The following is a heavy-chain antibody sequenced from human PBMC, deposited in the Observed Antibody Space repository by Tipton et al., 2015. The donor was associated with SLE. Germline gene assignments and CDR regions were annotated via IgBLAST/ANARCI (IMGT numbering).Heavy chain of an antibody. Sequence: GSLRLSCAASGFTFSNYWMSWVRQAPGKGLEWVASINQAGSEKYYVDSVKGRFIISRDNAKNPQFPQMNTLRVEDTAVYYCTTWRTPGFWGQGTLVTVSS. J-gene: IGHJ4*02. CDR2: INQAGSEK. V-gene: IGHV3-7*01. D-gene: IGHD3-3*01. CDR1: GFTFSNYW. CDR3: TTWRTPGF.